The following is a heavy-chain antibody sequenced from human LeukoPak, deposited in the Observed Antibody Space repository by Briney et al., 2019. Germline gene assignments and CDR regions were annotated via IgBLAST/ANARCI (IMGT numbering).Heavy chain of an antibody. J-gene: IGHJ3*02. Sequence: ASVKVSCKASGYTFTSYGISWVRQAPGQGLEWMGWISAYNGNTNYAQKLQGRVTMTTDTSTSTAYMELRSLRSDGTAVYYCARDRLGYYDSSGYYDAFDIWGQGTMVTVSS. CDR2: ISAYNGNT. CDR1: GYTFTSYG. V-gene: IGHV1-18*01. D-gene: IGHD3-22*01. CDR3: ARDRLGYYDSSGYYDAFDI.